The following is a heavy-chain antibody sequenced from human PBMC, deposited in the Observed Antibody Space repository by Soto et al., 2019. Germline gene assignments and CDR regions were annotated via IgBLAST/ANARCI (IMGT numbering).Heavy chain of an antibody. V-gene: IGHV3-9*01. J-gene: IGHJ4*02. CDR1: GFTFDDYA. Sequence: PGGSLRLSCAASGFTFDDYAMHWVRQAPGKGLEWFSGISWNSGSIGYADSVKGRFTISRDNAKNSLYLQMNSLRAEDTALYYCAIDNSHYGGNFVFVYWCQGTLVTVS. CDR2: ISWNSGSI. CDR3: AIDNSHYGGNFVFVY. D-gene: IGHD2-21*01.